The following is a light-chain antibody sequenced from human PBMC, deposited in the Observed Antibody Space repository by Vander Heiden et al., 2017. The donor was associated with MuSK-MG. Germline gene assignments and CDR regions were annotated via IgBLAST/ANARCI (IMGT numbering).Light chain of an antibody. V-gene: IGKV1-12*01. CDR2: GAS. CDR1: QAIDNW. CDR3: QQAHSFPPA. Sequence: DIQMTQSPSSLSASVGDKVTITCRASQAIDNWLVWYQQKPGKAPKLLIHGASILHTGVPLRFSGSGFGTDFTLTISNLQPEHFAIYYCQQAHSFPPAFGQRTKVEIK. J-gene: IGKJ1*01.